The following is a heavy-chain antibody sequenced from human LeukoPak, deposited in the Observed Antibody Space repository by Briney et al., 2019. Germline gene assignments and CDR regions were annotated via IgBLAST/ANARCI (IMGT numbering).Heavy chain of an antibody. CDR1: GPSMKSYY. D-gene: IGHD3-22*01. J-gene: IGHJ4*02. Sequence: PSETLPLSGAVSGPSMKSYYWSGTRQPPGHGLQSVVPIYISGSTNYNPALKGRVTISEDTSKNQISLKLSSVTAADPAAYYCARVRGYYGSSGYDYWGQGTLVTVSS. V-gene: IGHV4-59*01. CDR3: ARVRGYYGSSGYDY. CDR2: IYISGST.